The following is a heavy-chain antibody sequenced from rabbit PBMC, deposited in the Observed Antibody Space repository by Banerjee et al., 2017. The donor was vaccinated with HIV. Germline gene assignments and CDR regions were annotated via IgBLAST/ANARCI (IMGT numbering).Heavy chain of an antibody. CDR2: INTSSGNT. J-gene: IGHJ4*01. Sequence: QEQLEESGGGLVQPEGSLTLTCTASGFDFSSGYWICWVRQAPGKGLEWIGCINTSSGNTVYATWAKGRFTISKTSWTTVTLQMTSLTAADTATYFCAKWGSGWEFGLWGPGTLVTVS. V-gene: IGHV1S45*01. CDR3: AKWGSGWEFGL. CDR1: GFDFSSGYW. D-gene: IGHD4-1*01.